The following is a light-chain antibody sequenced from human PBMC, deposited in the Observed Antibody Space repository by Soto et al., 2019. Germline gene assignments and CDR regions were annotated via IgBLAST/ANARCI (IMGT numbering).Light chain of an antibody. CDR3: NSYTCSTTPYV. Sequence: QSVLTQPASVSGSPGQSVTISCTGSSSDVGAYNYVSWYQHHPDKAPKLVIYDVTNRPSGVSNRFSGSKSGNTASLTISGLQAEDEADYYCNSYTCSTTPYVFGTGTKVTVL. V-gene: IGLV2-14*03. CDR2: DVT. CDR1: SSDVGAYNY. J-gene: IGLJ1*01.